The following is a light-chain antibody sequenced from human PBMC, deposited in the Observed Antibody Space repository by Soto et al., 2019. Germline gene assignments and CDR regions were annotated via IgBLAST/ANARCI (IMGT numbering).Light chain of an antibody. Sequence: QSVLTQPPSVSAAPGQTVTISCSGSSSNIGSNYVSWYQQLPGTAPKLLISDNNKRPSGIPDRFSGSKSGTSATLGITGLQTGDEADYYCGTWDSSLSVVVFGGGTQLTVL. CDR1: SSNIGSNY. J-gene: IGLJ2*01. V-gene: IGLV1-51*01. CDR3: GTWDSSLSVVV. CDR2: DNN.